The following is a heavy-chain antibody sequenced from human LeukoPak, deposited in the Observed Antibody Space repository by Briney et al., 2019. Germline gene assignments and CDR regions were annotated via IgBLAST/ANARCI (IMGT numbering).Heavy chain of an antibody. CDR2: IYESGST. CDR1: GESLNSYY. CDR3: ARGAWATRLGS. Sequence: PSETLSLTCAVYGESLNSYYRSWIRQPPGKGLEWIGEIYESGSTEYNPSLKSRVTISMVPSKQQFSLSLTSVTAADTAVYYCARGAWATRLGSWGLGTPVIVSS. V-gene: IGHV4-34*01. J-gene: IGHJ4*02. D-gene: IGHD2-15*01.